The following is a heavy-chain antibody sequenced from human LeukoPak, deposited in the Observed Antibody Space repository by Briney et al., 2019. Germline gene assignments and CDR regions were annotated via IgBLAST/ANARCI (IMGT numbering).Heavy chain of an antibody. V-gene: IGHV4-59*08. J-gene: IGHJ4*02. Sequence: PSVTLSLTCTVSGGSISSYYWSWIRQPPGKGLEWIGYIYYSGSTNYNPSLKSRVTISVDTSKNQFSLKLSSVTAADTAVYYCARQGLLSSFDYWGQGTLVTVSS. CDR2: IYYSGST. CDR1: GGSISSYY. D-gene: IGHD2-15*01. CDR3: ARQGLLSSFDY.